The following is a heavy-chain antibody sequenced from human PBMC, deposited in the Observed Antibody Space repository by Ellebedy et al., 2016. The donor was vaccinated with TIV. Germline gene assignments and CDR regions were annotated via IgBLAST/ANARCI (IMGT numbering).Heavy chain of an antibody. V-gene: IGHV3-23*01. D-gene: IGHD1-26*01. CDR2: ISTSGGST. J-gene: IGHJ4*02. Sequence: GESLKISCAASGFTFSTYWMSWVRQAPGKGLEWVSAISTSGGSTYYADSVKGRFTVSRDNPKNTLYLQMNSLGAEDTAVYYCVRGAGSYHFDYWGQGTLVTV. CDR1: GFTFSTYW. CDR3: VRGAGSYHFDY.